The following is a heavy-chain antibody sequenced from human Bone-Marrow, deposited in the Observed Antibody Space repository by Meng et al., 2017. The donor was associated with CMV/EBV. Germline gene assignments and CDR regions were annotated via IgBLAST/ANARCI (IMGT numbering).Heavy chain of an antibody. J-gene: IGHJ4*02. V-gene: IGHV3-73*01. D-gene: IGHD3-22*01. CDR2: IRSKANSYAT. CDR1: GFTFSGSA. CDR3: TRHGGHDGSSYYGL. Sequence: GESLKISCAASGFTFSGSAMHWVRQASGKGLEWVGRIRSKANSYATAYAASVKGRFTISRDDSKNTAYMQMNSQKTEDTAVYYCTRHGGHDGSSYYGLWGQGTLVTVSS.